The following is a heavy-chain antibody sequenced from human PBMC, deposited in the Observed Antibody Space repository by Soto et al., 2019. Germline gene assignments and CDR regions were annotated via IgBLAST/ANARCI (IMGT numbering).Heavy chain of an antibody. CDR1: GFSLSTSGGG. Sequence: QITLKETGPTLVKPTQTITLTCTFSGFSLSTSGGGVGWIRQPPGKALEWLAVIYWDDDMRYSPSLKSRLSNTKDTSRNQEILKKTTMDPADTATYYCAHRPRAEATYIFGIWGQGKIGTVTS. D-gene: IGHD6-13*01. CDR2: IYWDDDM. CDR3: AHRPRAEATYIFGI. V-gene: IGHV2-5*02. J-gene: IGHJ3*02.